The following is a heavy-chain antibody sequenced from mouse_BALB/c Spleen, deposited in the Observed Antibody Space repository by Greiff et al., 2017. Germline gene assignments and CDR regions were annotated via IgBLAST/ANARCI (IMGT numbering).Heavy chain of an antibody. Sequence: VQLQQSGPELVKPGASVKISCKASGYTFTDYNMHWVKQSHGKSLEWIGYIYPYNGGTGYNQKFKSKATLTVDNSSSTAYMELRSLTSEDSAVYYCAREGGITTATSFAYWGQGTLVTVSA. J-gene: IGHJ3*01. CDR1: GYTFTDYN. CDR3: AREGGITTATSFAY. D-gene: IGHD1-2*01. V-gene: IGHV1S29*02. CDR2: IYPYNGGT.